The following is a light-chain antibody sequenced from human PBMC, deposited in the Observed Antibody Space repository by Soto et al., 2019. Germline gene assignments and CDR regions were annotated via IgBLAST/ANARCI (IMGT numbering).Light chain of an antibody. CDR2: EGS. Sequence: QSALTQPASVSGSPGQSITISCTGTSSDVGSYNLVSWYQQHPGKAPKLMIYEGSKRPSVVSNRFSGSKSGNTASLTISGLQAADEADYYCCSYAGSSTLRVVFGGGTKLTVL. J-gene: IGLJ2*01. V-gene: IGLV2-23*01. CDR1: SSDVGSYNL. CDR3: CSYAGSSTLRVV.